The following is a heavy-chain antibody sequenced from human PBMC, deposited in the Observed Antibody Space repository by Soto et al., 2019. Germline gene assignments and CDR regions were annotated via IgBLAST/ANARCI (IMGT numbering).Heavy chain of an antibody. J-gene: IGHJ4*02. CDR3: ARDRRLLWFGESEDFDY. CDR1: GGTFSSYT. Sequence: QVQLVQSGAEVKKPGSSVKVSCKASGGTFSSYTISWVRQAPGQGLEWMGRIIPILGIANYAQKFQGRVTITADKSTSTAYMELSRLRSEDTAVYYCARDRRLLWFGESEDFDYWGQGTLVTVSS. CDR2: IIPILGIA. D-gene: IGHD3-10*01. V-gene: IGHV1-69*08.